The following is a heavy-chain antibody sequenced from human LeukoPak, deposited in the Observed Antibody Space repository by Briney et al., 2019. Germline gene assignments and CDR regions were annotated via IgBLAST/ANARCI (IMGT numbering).Heavy chain of an antibody. Sequence: LVKVSCKASGGTFSSYAISWVRQAPGQGLEWMGGIIPIFGTANYAQKFQGRVTITTDESTSTAYMVLSSLRSEDTAVYYCARGVGFNYYYYYMDVWGKGTTVTVSS. V-gene: IGHV1-69*05. CDR1: GGTFSSYA. CDR2: IIPIFGTA. CDR3: ARGVGFNYYYYYMDV. D-gene: IGHD3-16*01. J-gene: IGHJ6*03.